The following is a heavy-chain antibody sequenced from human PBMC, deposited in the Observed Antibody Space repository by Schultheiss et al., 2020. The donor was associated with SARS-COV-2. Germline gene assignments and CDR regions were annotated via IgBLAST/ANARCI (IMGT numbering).Heavy chain of an antibody. CDR2: IWYDGSNK. D-gene: IGHD6-13*01. CDR3: ARDPRPAGAGIAARRDAFDI. V-gene: IGHV3-33*01. J-gene: IGHJ3*02. Sequence: GGSLRLSCAASGFTFSSYGMHWVRQAPGKGLEWVAVIWYDGSNKYYADSVKGRFTISRDNSKNTLYLQMNSLRAEDTAVYYCARDPRPAGAGIAARRDAFDIWGQGTMVTVSS. CDR1: GFTFSSYG.